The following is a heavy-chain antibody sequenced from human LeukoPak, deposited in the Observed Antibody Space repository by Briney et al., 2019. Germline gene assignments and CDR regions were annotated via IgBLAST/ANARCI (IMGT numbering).Heavy chain of an antibody. Sequence: PGGSLRLSCAASGFTFSSYSMNWVRQAPGKGLEWVSSISSSSSYIYYAESVKGQFTISRENAKKSLYLQMNSLRAEDTAVYYCARDPRTYYYDSSGYYGSNYGMDVWGQGTTVTVSS. V-gene: IGHV3-21*01. CDR1: GFTFSSYS. CDR2: ISSSSSYI. D-gene: IGHD3-22*01. J-gene: IGHJ6*02. CDR3: ARDPRTYYYDSSGYYGSNYGMDV.